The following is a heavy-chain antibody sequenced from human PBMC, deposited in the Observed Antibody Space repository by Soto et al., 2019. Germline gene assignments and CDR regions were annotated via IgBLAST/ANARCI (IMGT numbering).Heavy chain of an antibody. CDR1: GGTFSSYA. Sequence: VEVSCKASGGTFSSYAISWVRQAPGQGLEWMGGIIPIFGTANYAQKFQGRVTITADESTSTAYMELSSLRSEDTAVYYCARKGLRDYYDSSGEDAHYYYYYGMDGWGQGTTVTVYS. D-gene: IGHD3-22*01. CDR2: IIPIFGTA. J-gene: IGHJ6*02. CDR3: ARKGLRDYYDSSGEDAHYYYYYGMDG. V-gene: IGHV1-69*13.